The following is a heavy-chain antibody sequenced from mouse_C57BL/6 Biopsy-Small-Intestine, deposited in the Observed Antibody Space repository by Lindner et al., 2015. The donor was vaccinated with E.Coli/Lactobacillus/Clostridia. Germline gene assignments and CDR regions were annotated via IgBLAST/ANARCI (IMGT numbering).Heavy chain of an antibody. CDR3: ARQWGSYAMDY. Sequence: VQLQESGGGLVKPGGSLKLSCAASGFTFSDYGMHWVRQAPEKGLEWDAYISSGSSTIYYADTVKGRFTISRDNAKNTLFLQMTSLRSEDTAMYYCARQWGSYAMDYWGQGTSVTVSS. J-gene: IGHJ4*01. D-gene: IGHD1-3*01. V-gene: IGHV5-17*01. CDR2: ISSGSSTI. CDR1: GFTFSDYG.